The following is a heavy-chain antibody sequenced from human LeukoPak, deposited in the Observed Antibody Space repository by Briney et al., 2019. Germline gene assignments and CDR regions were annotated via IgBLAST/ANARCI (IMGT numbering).Heavy chain of an antibody. CDR3: ARGRQYYYGSGTDWFDP. V-gene: IGHV1-8*01. D-gene: IGHD3-10*01. CDR1: GYTFSSYD. Sequence: ASVKVSCKASGYTFSSYDRNWVRQPTGQGLEWMGWMNPNSGNTGYAQKFQGRVTMTRNTSISTAYMELSSLRSEDTAVYYCARGRQYYYGSGTDWFDPWGQGTLVTVSS. J-gene: IGHJ5*02. CDR2: MNPNSGNT.